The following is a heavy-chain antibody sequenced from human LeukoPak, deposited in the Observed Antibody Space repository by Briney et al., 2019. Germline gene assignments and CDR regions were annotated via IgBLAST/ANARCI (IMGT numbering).Heavy chain of an antibody. J-gene: IGHJ4*02. CDR1: GGSFSPYY. CDR3: ARGPYSSGWYWGMYFGY. V-gene: IGHV4-59*12. D-gene: IGHD6-19*01. Sequence: SETLSLTCTVSGGSFSPYYWSWIRQPPGKGLEWIGYISHSGSTNYSPSLKSRVTISLDTSKNQFSLKLSSVTAADTAVYYCARGPYSSGWYWGMYFGYWGQGTLVTVSS. CDR2: ISHSGST.